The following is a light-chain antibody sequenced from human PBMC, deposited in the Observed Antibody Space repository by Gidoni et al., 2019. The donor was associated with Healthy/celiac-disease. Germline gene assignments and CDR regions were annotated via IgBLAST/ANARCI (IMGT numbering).Light chain of an antibody. CDR1: QSVS. CDR2: GAS. CDR3: QQYNNWPPIT. V-gene: IGKV3-15*01. Sequence: EIVMTQSPATLSVSPGERATLSCRASQSVSRLLIYGASTRATGIPARFSGSGSGTEFTLTISSLQSEDFAVYYCQQYNNWPPITFGQGTRLEIK. J-gene: IGKJ5*01.